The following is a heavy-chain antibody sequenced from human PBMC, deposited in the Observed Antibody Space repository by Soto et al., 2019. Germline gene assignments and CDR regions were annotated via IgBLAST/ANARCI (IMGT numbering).Heavy chain of an antibody. Sequence: GGSLRLSCAASGFAFSSYGMHWVRQAPGKGLEWVAVISYDGSNKYYADSVKGRFTISRDNSKNTLYLQMNSLRAEDTAVYYCAKGEYCSSTSCYSMDVWGQGTTVTVSS. CDR1: GFAFSSYG. CDR2: ISYDGSNK. CDR3: AKGEYCSSTSCYSMDV. J-gene: IGHJ6*02. V-gene: IGHV3-30*18. D-gene: IGHD2-2*01.